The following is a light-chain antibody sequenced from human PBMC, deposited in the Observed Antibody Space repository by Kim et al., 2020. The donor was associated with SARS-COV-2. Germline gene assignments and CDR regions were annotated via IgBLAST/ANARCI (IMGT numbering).Light chain of an antibody. V-gene: IGKV3-11*01. J-gene: IGKJ1*01. CDR3: QQHSNWPPT. CDR2: DAS. CDR1: QSVSSY. Sequence: EIVLTQSPATLSLSPGERATLSCRASQSVSSYLAWYQQKPGQDPRLLIYDASNRATGIPARFSGSGSGTDFTLTISSLEPEDFAVYYCQQHSNWPPTFGPGTKVDIK.